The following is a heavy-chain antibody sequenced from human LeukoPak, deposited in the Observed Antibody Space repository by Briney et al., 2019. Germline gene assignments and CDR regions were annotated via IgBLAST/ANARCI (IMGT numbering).Heavy chain of an antibody. CDR1: GYTFTSYD. CDR2: MNPNSGNT. V-gene: IGHV1-8*01. Sequence: GASVKVSCKASGYTFTSYDINWVRQATGQGLEWMGWMNPNSGNTGYAQKFQGRVTMTRNTSISTAYMELSSLRSEDTAVYYCARDYDSSSYYYSGDDAFDIWGQGTMVTVSS. D-gene: IGHD3-22*01. J-gene: IGHJ3*02. CDR3: ARDYDSSSYYYSGDDAFDI.